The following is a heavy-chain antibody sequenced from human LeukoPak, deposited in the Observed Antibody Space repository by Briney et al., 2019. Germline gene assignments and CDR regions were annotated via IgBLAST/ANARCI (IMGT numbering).Heavy chain of an antibody. CDR3: ARQYYGSGSSFDY. CDR1: GFTFSSYA. V-gene: IGHV3-30*04. D-gene: IGHD3-10*01. CDR2: ISYDGSNK. J-gene: IGHJ4*02. Sequence: GRSLRLSCAASGFTFSSYAMHWVRQAPGKGLEWVAVISYDGSNKYYADSVKGRFTISRDNAKNSLYLQMNSLRAEDTAVYYCARQYYGSGSSFDYWGQGTLVTVSS.